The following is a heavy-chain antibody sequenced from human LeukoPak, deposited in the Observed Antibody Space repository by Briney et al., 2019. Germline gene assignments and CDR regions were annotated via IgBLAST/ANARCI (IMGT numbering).Heavy chain of an antibody. J-gene: IGHJ4*02. Sequence: PGGSLRLSCAASGFTFSTCAMSWVRQAPGKGLEWVSAISDSGGHSHYIDSVKGRFTISRDNSKNTLFLQMNSLRVEDTAVYYCAKSSRYGTGWYGRIDYWGQGTLVTVSS. V-gene: IGHV3-23*01. CDR1: GFTFSTCA. CDR2: ISDSGGHS. D-gene: IGHD6-19*01. CDR3: AKSSRYGTGWYGRIDY.